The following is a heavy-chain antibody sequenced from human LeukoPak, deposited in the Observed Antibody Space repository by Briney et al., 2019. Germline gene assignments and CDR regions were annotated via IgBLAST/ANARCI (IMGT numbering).Heavy chain of an antibody. CDR2: IYSGGST. V-gene: IGHV3-23*03. Sequence: GGSLRLSCAASGFTFSSYAMSWVRQAPGKGLEWVSVIYSGGSTYYADSVKGRFTISRDNSKNTLYLQMNSLRVEDTAVYYCAIDPNWGTHSWGQGVLVTVSS. CDR1: GFTFSSYA. D-gene: IGHD7-27*01. J-gene: IGHJ4*02. CDR3: AIDPNWGTHS.